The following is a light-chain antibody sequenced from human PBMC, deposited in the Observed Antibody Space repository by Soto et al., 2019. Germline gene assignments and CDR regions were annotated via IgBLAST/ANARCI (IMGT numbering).Light chain of an antibody. CDR3: CSFARSSTWI. CDR2: EVS. V-gene: IGLV2-23*02. Sequence: QSALTQPASVSGSPGQSITISCTGTNSDVGNYNHVSWYQQHPGKAPKLMIYEVSERPSGVSNRVSGSKSGNTASLTISGLQAEDEADYYCCSFARSSTWIFGGGTKLTVL. J-gene: IGLJ2*01. CDR1: NSDVGNYNH.